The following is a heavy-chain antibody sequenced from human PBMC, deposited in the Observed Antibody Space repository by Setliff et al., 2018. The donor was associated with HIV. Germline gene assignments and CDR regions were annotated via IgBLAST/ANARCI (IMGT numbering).Heavy chain of an antibody. CDR3: ARHRQWHLLPDH. J-gene: IGHJ4*02. V-gene: IGHV4-39*01. D-gene: IGHD6-19*01. Sequence: SETLSLTCTVSGGPISTDRNWGWFRQPPGKGLEWIAGIHEKGHTYYNPSLKSRVTILMDTSNKQFSVRLRSVTAADTATYYCARHRQWHLLPDHWGQGVWVTVSS. CDR2: IHEKGHT. CDR1: GGPISTDRN.